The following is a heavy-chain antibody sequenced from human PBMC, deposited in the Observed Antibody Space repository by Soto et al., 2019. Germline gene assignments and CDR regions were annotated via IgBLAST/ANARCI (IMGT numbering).Heavy chain of an antibody. Sequence: SETLFLTCTVSGGSISSGDYYWSWIRQPPGKGLEWIGYIYYSGSTYYNPSLKSRVTISVDTSKNQFSLKLSSVTAADTAVYYCARGFDSGKFYAFESRGQGTHVT. D-gene: IGHD1-26*01. CDR1: GGSISSGDYY. CDR3: ARGFDSGKFYAFES. V-gene: IGHV4-30-4*01. CDR2: IYYSGST. J-gene: IGHJ4*02.